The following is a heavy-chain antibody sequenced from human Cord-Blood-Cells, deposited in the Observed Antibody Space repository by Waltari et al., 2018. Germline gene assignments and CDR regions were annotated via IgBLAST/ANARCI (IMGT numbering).Heavy chain of an antibody. CDR2: IYYSGST. V-gene: IGHV4-39*01. CDR3: ARRLSTGYFDY. CDR1: GGSISSSSYY. J-gene: IGHJ4*02. D-gene: IGHD1-1*01. Sequence: QLQLQESGPGLVKPSETLSLTCTVPGGSISSSSYYWGWIRQPPGKGLGWIGSIYYSGSTYYNPSLKSRVTISVDTSKNQFSLKLSSVTAADTAVYYCARRLSTGYFDYWGQGTLVTVSS.